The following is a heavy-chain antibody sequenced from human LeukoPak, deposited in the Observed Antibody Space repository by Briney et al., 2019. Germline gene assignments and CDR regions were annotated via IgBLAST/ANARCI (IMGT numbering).Heavy chain of an antibody. D-gene: IGHD5-24*01. CDR3: ARVPDGYNSGYFDY. CDR1: GFTFRSYS. V-gene: IGHV3-21*01. J-gene: IGHJ4*02. CDR2: ISSSSSYI. Sequence: GGSLRLSCAASGFTFRSYSMNWVRQAPGKGLGWVSSISSSSSYIYYADSLKGRFTISRDNAKNSLYLQMNSLRAEDTAVYYCARVPDGYNSGYFDYWGQGTLVTVSS.